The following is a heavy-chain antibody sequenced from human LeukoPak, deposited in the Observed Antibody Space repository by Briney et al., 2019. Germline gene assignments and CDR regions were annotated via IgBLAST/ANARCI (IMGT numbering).Heavy chain of an antibody. CDR2: ISYDGSNK. CDR3: AKDGLDGYNWNYFDY. V-gene: IGHV3-30*18. Sequence: GRSLRLSCAASGFTFSSYGMHWVRQVPGKGLEWVAVISYDGSNKYYADSVKGRFTISRDNSKNTLYLQMNSLRAEDTAVYYCAKDGLDGYNWNYFDYWGQGTLVTVSS. CDR1: GFTFSSYG. D-gene: IGHD5-12*01. J-gene: IGHJ4*02.